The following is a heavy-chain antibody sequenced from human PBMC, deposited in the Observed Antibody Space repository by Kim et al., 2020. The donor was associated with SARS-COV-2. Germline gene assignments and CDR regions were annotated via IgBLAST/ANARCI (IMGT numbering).Heavy chain of an antibody. CDR1: GFTFSSYG. V-gene: IGHV3-33*01. Sequence: GGSLRLSCAASGFTFSSYGMHWVRQAPGKGLEWVAVIWYDGSNKYYADSVKGRFTISRDNSKNTLYLQMNSLRAEDTAVYYCARDRISYYYDSSGPSPSDYWGQGTLVTVSS. CDR3: ARDRISYYYDSSGPSPSDY. D-gene: IGHD3-22*01. J-gene: IGHJ4*02. CDR2: IWYDGSNK.